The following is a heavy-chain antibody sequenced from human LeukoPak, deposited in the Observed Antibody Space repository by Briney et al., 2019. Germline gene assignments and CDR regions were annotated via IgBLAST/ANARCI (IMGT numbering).Heavy chain of an antibody. CDR2: MNPNSGNT. D-gene: IGHD1-26*01. J-gene: IGHJ6*03. CDR1: GYTFTSYD. V-gene: IGHV1-8*01. Sequence: ASVKVSCKASGYTFTSYDINWVRQATGQGLEWMGWMNPNSGNTGYAQKFQGRVTMTRSTSISTAYMELSSLRSEDTAVYYCARGYRELNYYYMDVWGKGTTVTVSS. CDR3: ARGYRELNYYYMDV.